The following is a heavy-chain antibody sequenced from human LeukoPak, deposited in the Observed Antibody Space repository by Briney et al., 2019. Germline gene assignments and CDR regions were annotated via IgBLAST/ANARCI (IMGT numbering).Heavy chain of an antibody. V-gene: IGHV3-23*01. D-gene: IGHD3-10*01. CDR1: GFTFSSYA. CDR2: ISGSGGST. Sequence: PGGFLRLSCAASGFTFSSYAMSWVRQAPGKGLEWVSAISGSGGSTYYADSVKGRFTISRDNSKNTLYLQMNSLRAEDTAVYYCAKGPGYYGSGDAFDIWGQGTMVTVSS. J-gene: IGHJ3*02. CDR3: AKGPGYYGSGDAFDI.